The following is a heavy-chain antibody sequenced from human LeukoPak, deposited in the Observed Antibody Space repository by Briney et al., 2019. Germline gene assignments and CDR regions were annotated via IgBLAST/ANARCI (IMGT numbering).Heavy chain of an antibody. Sequence: GSPRLSCAASGFTVSSNYMSWVRQAPGKGLEWVSRINPDGSTTYYADSVKGRITISRDNAKNTLYLQMNSLRAEDTAVYYCVRGVADSYGQFDNWGQGTLVTVSS. CDR3: VRGVADSYGQFDN. D-gene: IGHD3-10*01. CDR1: GFTVSSNY. J-gene: IGHJ4*02. CDR2: INPDGSTT. V-gene: IGHV3-74*01.